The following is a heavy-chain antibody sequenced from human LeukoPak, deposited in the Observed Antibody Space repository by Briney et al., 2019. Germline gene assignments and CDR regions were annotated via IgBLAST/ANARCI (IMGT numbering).Heavy chain of an antibody. Sequence: GGSLRLSCAAAGFTFSSYGMHWGRQAPGKGLGWGAFIRYDGSNKYYADSVKGRFTVSRDNSKNTLYLQMNSLRAEDTAVYYCARAVWEMGAMGGFDYWGQGTLVTVSS. CDR2: IRYDGSNK. J-gene: IGHJ4*02. CDR1: GFTFSSYG. D-gene: IGHD5-24*01. V-gene: IGHV3-30*02. CDR3: ARAVWEMGAMGGFDY.